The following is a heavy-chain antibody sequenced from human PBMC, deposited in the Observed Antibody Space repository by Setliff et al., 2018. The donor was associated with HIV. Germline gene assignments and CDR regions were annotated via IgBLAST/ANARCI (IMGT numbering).Heavy chain of an antibody. CDR1: GYTFNNYG. J-gene: IGHJ4*02. D-gene: IGHD5-12*01. CDR3: ARGKTWLRFLDY. V-gene: IGHV1-18*01. CDR2: INTHSGYT. Sequence: ASVKVSCKASGYTFNNYGISWVRQAPGQGLEWMGRINTHSGYTNYAQNVQGRVTVTMDTSTSTAYMELRSLKPDDTAVYYCARGKTWLRFLDYWGQGTLVTVSS.